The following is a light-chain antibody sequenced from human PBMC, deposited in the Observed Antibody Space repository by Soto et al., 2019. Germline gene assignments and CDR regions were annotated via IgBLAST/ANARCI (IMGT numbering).Light chain of an antibody. CDR3: CSYAGNSGV. CDR2: EVS. CDR1: SSDVGSYNF. Sequence: QSALTQPASVSGSPGQSIIISCTGTSSDVGSYNFVSWYQQHPGKAPKLMIYEVSKRPSGVSNRFSGYKSGNTASLTISGLQPEDEADYYCCSYAGNSGVFGGGTKLTVL. J-gene: IGLJ3*02. V-gene: IGLV2-23*02.